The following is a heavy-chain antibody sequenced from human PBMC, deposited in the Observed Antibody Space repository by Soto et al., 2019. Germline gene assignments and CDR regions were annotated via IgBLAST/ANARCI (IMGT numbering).Heavy chain of an antibody. D-gene: IGHD4-4*01. Sequence: GGSLRLSCAASGCTFSTNGMHWVSKATGKGLVWVSRITSDGSSTSYADSVKGRFTISRDNAKNTLYLHMNSLRAEDTAVYYCARGPFQVYSNYGLDFWGQGTLVTVSS. J-gene: IGHJ4*02. CDR2: ITSDGSST. V-gene: IGHV3-74*01. CDR1: GCTFSTNG. CDR3: ARGPFQVYSNYGLDF.